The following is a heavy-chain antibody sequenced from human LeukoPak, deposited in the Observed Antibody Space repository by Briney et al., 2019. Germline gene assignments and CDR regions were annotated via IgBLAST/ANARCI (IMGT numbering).Heavy chain of an antibody. CDR2: ISYDGSYE. CDR3: ARNHGFDI. J-gene: IGHJ3*02. V-gene: IGHV3-30*01. Sequence: GWALRVSCVGCGLIFSSYAMHWVRQAPGKGLEGVGLISYDGSYEYSADYVKGRFTISRDNSKNTLFLKMNSLRAEDTAVYYCARNHGFDIWGQGTMVTVSS. CDR1: GLIFSSYA.